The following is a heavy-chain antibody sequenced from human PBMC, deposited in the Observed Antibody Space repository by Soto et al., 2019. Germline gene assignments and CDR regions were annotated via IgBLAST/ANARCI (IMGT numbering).Heavy chain of an antibody. CDR2: IYYSGST. CDR3: ARGDNAGGVIMDGWFDL. V-gene: IGHV4-31*03. J-gene: IGHJ5*02. CDR1: GGSISSGGYY. D-gene: IGHD3-10*01. Sequence: QVQLQESGPGLVKPSQTLSLTCSVSGGSISSGGYYWSWIRQHPGKGLEWIVFIYYSGSTYYNPSLKSRVTISIETSKNQFSLRLRSGTAADTAVYYCARGDNAGGVIMDGWFDLWGQGTLVTVSS.